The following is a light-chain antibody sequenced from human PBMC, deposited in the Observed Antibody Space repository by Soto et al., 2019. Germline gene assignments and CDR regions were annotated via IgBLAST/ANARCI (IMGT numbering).Light chain of an antibody. CDR2: DAS. CDR3: QQYGSSRPYS. J-gene: IGKJ2*03. Sequence: EIVLTQSPVTLSLSPGERTTLSCRASQSVGGNYLAWYQQQPGQAPRLLIYDASSRATGIPDRFSGSGSGTDFSLTISRLEPEDFAVYFCQQYGSSRPYSFGQGTKVEIK. CDR1: QSVGGNY. V-gene: IGKV3-20*01.